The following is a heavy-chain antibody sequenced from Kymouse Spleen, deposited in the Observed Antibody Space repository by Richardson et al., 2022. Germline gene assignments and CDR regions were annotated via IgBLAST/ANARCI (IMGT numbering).Heavy chain of an antibody. CDR2: IYYSGST. V-gene: IGHV4-39*01. J-gene: IGHJ3*02. Sequence: QLQLQESGPGLVKPSETLSLTCTVSGGSISSSSYYWGWIRQPPGKGLEWIGSIYYSGSTYYNPSLKSRVTISVDTSKNQFSLKLSSVTAADTAVYYCARHHDILTGYDAFDIWGQGTMVTVSS. CDR1: GGSISSSSYY. D-gene: IGHD3-9*01. CDR3: ARHHDILTGYDAFDI.